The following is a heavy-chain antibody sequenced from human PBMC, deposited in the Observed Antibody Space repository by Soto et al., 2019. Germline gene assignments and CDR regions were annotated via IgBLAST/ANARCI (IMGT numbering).Heavy chain of an antibody. CDR2: ISGDNGNT. J-gene: IGHJ4*02. V-gene: IGHV1-18*01. Sequence: QVQLVQSGAEVKKPGASVKVSCKASGYTFTSYYISWVRQAPGQGLEWMGWISGDNGNTNYAQKLKGRVTMTTATSTSTANMELRSLRSDETAVYYCAREGPPSLNWGQRTLVTVSS. CDR1: GYTFTSYY. CDR3: AREGPPSLN. D-gene: IGHD2-2*01.